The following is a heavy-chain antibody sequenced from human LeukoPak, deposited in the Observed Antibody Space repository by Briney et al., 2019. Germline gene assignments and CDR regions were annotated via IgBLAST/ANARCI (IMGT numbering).Heavy chain of an antibody. J-gene: IGHJ4*02. CDR1: GFTFSSYA. CDR3: ARDPTAYSSSWPFDY. D-gene: IGHD6-13*01. Sequence: SGGSLRLSCAASGFTFSSYAMSWVRQARGKGLEWGSAISGSGGSTYYADYVKGRFTISRDNSKNMLYLQMNSLRAEDTAVYYCARDPTAYSSSWPFDYWGQGTLVTVSS. V-gene: IGHV3-23*01. CDR2: ISGSGGST.